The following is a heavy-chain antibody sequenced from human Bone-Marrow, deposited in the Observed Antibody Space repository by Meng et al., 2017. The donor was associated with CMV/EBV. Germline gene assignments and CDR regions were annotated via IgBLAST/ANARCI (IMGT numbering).Heavy chain of an antibody. D-gene: IGHD2-2*03. CDR2: IYYSGST. V-gene: IGHV4-61*01. CDR1: GGSVSSGSYY. Sequence: SETLSLTCTVSGGSVSSGSYYWSWIRQPPGKGLEWIGYIYYSGSTNYNPSLKSRVTISVNTSKNQFSLKLSSVTAADTAVYYCARLDLVFTHEVWGQGTLATVSS. J-gene: IGHJ1*01. CDR3: ARLDLVFTHEV.